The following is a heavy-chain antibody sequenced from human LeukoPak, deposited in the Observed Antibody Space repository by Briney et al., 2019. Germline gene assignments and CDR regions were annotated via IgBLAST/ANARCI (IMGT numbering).Heavy chain of an antibody. V-gene: IGHV3-23*01. CDR2: ISGSGGST. J-gene: IGHJ6*03. CDR3: AKLPGAGYSYGRPLGYYYYYMDV. Sequence: AGGSLRLSCAASGFTFDDYAMQWVRQVPGKGLEWVSAISGSGGSTYYADSVKGRFTISRDNSKNTLYLQMNSLRAEDTAVYYCAKLPGAGYSYGRPLGYYYYYMDVWGKGTTVTVSS. D-gene: IGHD5-18*01. CDR1: GFTFDDYA.